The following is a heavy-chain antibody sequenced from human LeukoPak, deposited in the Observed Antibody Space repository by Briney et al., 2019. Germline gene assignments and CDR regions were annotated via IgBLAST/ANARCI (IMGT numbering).Heavy chain of an antibody. Sequence: GGSLRLSCAASGFTFSSYGMHWVRQAPGKGLEWVAFIRYDGSNKYYADSVKGRFTISRDNSKNTLYLQMNSLRAEDTAAYYCAKERGWTAAFDIWGQGTMVTVSS. CDR1: GFTFSSYG. CDR2: IRYDGSNK. D-gene: IGHD6-19*01. CDR3: AKERGWTAAFDI. J-gene: IGHJ3*02. V-gene: IGHV3-30*02.